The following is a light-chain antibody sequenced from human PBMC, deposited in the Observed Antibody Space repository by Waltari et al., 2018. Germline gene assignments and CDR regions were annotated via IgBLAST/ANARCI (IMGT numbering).Light chain of an antibody. J-gene: IGLJ2*01. CDR1: SGSIASNY. V-gene: IGLV6-57*03. CDR3: QSYDSSIYVV. CDR2: EDN. Sequence: NFMLTQPHSVSESPGQTVTISCTRSSGSIASNYLQWYQQRPGSAPTTVIYEDNQRPSGVPDRFSGSIDSSSNSASLTISGLKTEDEADYYCQSYDSSIYVVFGGGTKLTVL.